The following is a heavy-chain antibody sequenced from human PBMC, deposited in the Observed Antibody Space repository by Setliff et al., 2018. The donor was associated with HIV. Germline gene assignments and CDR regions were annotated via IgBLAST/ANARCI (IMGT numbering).Heavy chain of an antibody. V-gene: IGHV4-28*06. Sequence: PSETLSLTCAVPGYSISSSHWWGWIRQPPGKGLEWIGYIYYSGSTNYNPSLKSRATMSVDTSNNRFSLKLSSVTALDTAVYYCAKTVVGDSYALPNDGFDIWGQGTMVTVSS. D-gene: IGHD3-16*01. CDR1: GYSISSSHW. CDR3: AKTVVGDSYALPNDGFDI. CDR2: IYYSGST. J-gene: IGHJ3*02.